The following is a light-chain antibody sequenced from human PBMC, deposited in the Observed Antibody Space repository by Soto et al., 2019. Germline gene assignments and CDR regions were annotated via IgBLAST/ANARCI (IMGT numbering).Light chain of an antibody. CDR2: EVS. J-gene: IGLJ2*01. CDR1: SSDVGGYNY. CDR3: SSYTSSSTLVV. Sequence: QSALTQPASVSGSPGQSITISCTGTSSDVGGYNYVSWYQQHPGKAPKLMIYEVSNRPSGVSNRFSGSKSGNTASLTISGLVAEDGADCYCSSYTSSSTLVVFGGGTKVTVL. V-gene: IGLV2-14*01.